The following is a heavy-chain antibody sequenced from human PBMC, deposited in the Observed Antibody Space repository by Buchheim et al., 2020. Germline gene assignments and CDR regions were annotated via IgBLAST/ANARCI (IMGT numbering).Heavy chain of an antibody. CDR2: INHSGST. CDR1: GGSFSGYY. V-gene: IGHV4-34*01. Sequence: QVQLQQWGAGLLKPSEILSLTCAVYGGSFSGYYWSWIRQPPGKGLEWIGEINHSGSTNYNPSLKSRVTISVDTSKNQFSLKLSSVTAADTAVYYCARGLRWGTITPSYYFDYWGQGTL. D-gene: IGHD5-12*01. J-gene: IGHJ4*02. CDR3: ARGLRWGTITPSYYFDY.